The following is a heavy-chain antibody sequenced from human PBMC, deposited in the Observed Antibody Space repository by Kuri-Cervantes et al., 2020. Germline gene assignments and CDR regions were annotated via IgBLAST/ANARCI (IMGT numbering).Heavy chain of an antibody. D-gene: IGHD2-15*01. CDR2: IYHSGST. Sequence: LRLSCTVSGGSISSGDYSWSWIRQPPGKGLEWIGYIYHSGSTYYNPSLKSRVTISVDRSKNQFSLKLSSVTAADTAVYYCARGRYCSGGSCSGGVDYWGQGTLVTVSS. V-gene: IGHV4-30-2*01. CDR3: ARGRYCSGGSCSGGVDY. J-gene: IGHJ4*02. CDR1: GGSISSGDYS.